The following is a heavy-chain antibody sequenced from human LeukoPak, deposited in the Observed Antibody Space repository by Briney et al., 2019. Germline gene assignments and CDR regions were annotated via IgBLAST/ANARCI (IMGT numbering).Heavy chain of an antibody. Sequence: ASVKVSCKASGYTFTGYYMHWVRQAPGQGLEWMGWINPNSGGTNYAQKFQGRVTMTRDTSISTAHMELSRLRSDDTAVYYCARDIVGAVAGIYVDYWGQGTLVTVSS. CDR2: INPNSGGT. CDR1: GYTFTGYY. CDR3: ARDIVGAVAGIYVDY. V-gene: IGHV1-2*02. J-gene: IGHJ4*02. D-gene: IGHD6-19*01.